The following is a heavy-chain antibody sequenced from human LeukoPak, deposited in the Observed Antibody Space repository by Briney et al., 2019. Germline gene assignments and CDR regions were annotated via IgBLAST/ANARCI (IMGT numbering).Heavy chain of an antibody. V-gene: IGHV4-34*01. CDR2: INHSGST. CDR1: GGSFSGYY. Sequence: PSETLSLTCAVYGGSFSGYYWSWIRQPPGKGLEWIGEINHSGSTNYNPSLKSRFTISVDTSKNQFSLKLSSVTAADTAVYYCARGKRWLQSYWGQGTLVTVSS. J-gene: IGHJ4*02. CDR3: ARGKRWLQSY. D-gene: IGHD5-24*01.